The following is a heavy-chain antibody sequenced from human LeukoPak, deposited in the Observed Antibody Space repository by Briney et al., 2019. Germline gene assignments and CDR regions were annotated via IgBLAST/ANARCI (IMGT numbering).Heavy chain of an antibody. Sequence: GGSLRLSCAASGFTFSTYAMSWVRQAPGKGLEWVSGISWNSGSIGYADSVKGRFTISRDNAKNSLYLQMNSLRAEDTALYYCAKEIIVGATTAFDYWGQGTLVTVPS. CDR2: ISWNSGSI. CDR3: AKEIIVGATTAFDY. D-gene: IGHD1-26*01. V-gene: IGHV3-9*01. CDR1: GFTFSTYA. J-gene: IGHJ4*02.